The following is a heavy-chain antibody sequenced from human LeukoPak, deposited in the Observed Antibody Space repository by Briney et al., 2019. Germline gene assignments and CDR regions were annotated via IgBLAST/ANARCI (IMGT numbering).Heavy chain of an antibody. Sequence: PGGSLRLSCATSGFTFSNCGMSWVRQAPGKGLEWVAVIWYDGSNKYYADSVKGRFTISRDNSKNTLYLQMNSLRAEDTAVYYCARMWELYYYDYWGQGTLVTVSS. CDR2: IWYDGSNK. D-gene: IGHD1-26*01. J-gene: IGHJ4*02. CDR3: ARMWELYYYDY. CDR1: GFTFSNCG. V-gene: IGHV3-33*08.